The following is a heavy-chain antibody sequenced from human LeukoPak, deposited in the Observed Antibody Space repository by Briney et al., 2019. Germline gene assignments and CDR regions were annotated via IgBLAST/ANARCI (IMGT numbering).Heavy chain of an antibody. V-gene: IGHV4-34*01. D-gene: IGHD1-26*01. CDR2: INHSGST. CDR1: GGSFSGYY. Sequence: SETLSLTCAVYGGSFSGYYWSWIRQPPGKGLEWIGEINHSGSTNYNPSLKSRVTISVDTSKNQFSLKLSSVTAADTAVYYCARSVGLVGANFDYWGQGTLVTVSS. CDR3: ARSVGLVGANFDY. J-gene: IGHJ4*02.